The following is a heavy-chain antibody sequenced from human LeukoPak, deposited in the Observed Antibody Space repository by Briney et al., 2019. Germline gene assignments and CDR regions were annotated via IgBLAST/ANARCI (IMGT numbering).Heavy chain of an antibody. Sequence: RRASVKVSCKASGYTFTSYGISWVRQAPGQGLEWMGWISAYNGNTNYAQKLQGRVTMTTDTSTSTAYMELRSLRSDDTAVYYCARDRIAGYSSSWYHWGQGTLVTVSS. CDR1: GYTFTSYG. J-gene: IGHJ5*02. CDR2: ISAYNGNT. CDR3: ARDRIAGYSSSWYH. V-gene: IGHV1-18*01. D-gene: IGHD6-13*01.